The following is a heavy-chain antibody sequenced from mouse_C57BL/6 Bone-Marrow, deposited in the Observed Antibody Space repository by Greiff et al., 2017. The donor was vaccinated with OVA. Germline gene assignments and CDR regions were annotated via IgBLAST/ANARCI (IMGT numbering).Heavy chain of an antibody. J-gene: IGHJ1*03. Sequence: SKLQQSGPELVKPGASVKISCKASGYSFTDYNMNWVKQSNGKSLEWIGVINLNYGTTSYNQKFKGKATLTVDQSSSTAYMQLNSLTSEDSAVYYCARLGCRGYGYFDVWGTGTTVTVSS. CDR3: ARLGCRGYGYFDV. V-gene: IGHV1-39*01. D-gene: IGHD3-3*01. CDR2: INLNYGTT. CDR1: GYSFTDYN.